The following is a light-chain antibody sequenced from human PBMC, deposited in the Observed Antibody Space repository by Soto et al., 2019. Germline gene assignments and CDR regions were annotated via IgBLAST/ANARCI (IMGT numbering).Light chain of an antibody. CDR1: SRDVGGYNN. Sequence: QSALTQPASVSGSPGQSITISCTGTSRDVGGYNNVSWYQQHPGKAPKLMIYEVSNRPSGVSNRFSGSKSGNTASLTISGLQAEDEADYYCSSYTSSSPVVFGGGTKLTVL. CDR3: SSYTSSSPVV. V-gene: IGLV2-14*01. CDR2: EVS. J-gene: IGLJ2*01.